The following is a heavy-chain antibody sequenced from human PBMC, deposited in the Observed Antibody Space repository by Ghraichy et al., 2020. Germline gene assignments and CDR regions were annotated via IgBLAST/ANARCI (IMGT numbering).Heavy chain of an antibody. D-gene: IGHD7-27*01. CDR3: ARDTLGWFDP. V-gene: IGHV4-59*01. Sequence: SETLSLTCTVSGGSISSYYWSWIRQPPGKGLEWIGYIYYSGSTNYNPSLKSRVTISVDTSKNQFSLKLSSVTAADTAVYYCARDTLGWFDPWGQGTLVTVSS. J-gene: IGHJ5*02. CDR1: GGSISSYY. CDR2: IYYSGST.